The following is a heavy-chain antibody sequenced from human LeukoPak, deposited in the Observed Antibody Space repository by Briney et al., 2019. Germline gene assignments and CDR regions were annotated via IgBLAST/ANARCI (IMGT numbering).Heavy chain of an antibody. CDR2: ISSSGSTI. CDR3: ARVSRTTSYSMENYFDY. D-gene: IGHD1-26*01. Sequence: PGGSLRLSCAASGSTFSDYYMSWIRQAPGKGLEWVSYISSSGSTIYYADSVKGRFTISRDNAKNSLYLQMNSLRAEDTAVYYCARVSRTTSYSMENYFDYWGQGILVTVSS. J-gene: IGHJ4*02. V-gene: IGHV3-11*01. CDR1: GSTFSDYY.